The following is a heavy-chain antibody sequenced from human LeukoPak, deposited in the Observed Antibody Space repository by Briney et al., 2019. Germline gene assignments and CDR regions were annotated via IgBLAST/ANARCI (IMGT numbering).Heavy chain of an antibody. Sequence: SVKVSCKASGGTFSSYAISWVRQAPGQGLEWMGGIIPIFGTANYAQKFQGRVTITADKSTSTAYMELSSLRSEDTAVYYCARNTAMAHYYYYGMDVWGQGTTVTVSS. CDR2: IIPIFGTA. CDR1: GGTFSSYA. V-gene: IGHV1-69*06. J-gene: IGHJ6*02. CDR3: ARNTAMAHYYYYGMDV. D-gene: IGHD5-18*01.